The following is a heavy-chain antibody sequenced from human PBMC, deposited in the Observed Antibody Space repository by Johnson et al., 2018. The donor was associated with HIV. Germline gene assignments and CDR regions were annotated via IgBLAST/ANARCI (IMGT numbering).Heavy chain of an antibody. Sequence: VQLVESGGGLVKPGGSLRLSCAVSGFTFSDYYMSWIRQAPGKGLEYVSTTSSNGDRTYYANSVKGRFIISRDNSENTLYLQMGSLRAEDMAVYYCARGGYYYDGDGAFDFWGQGTIVTVSS. CDR1: GFTFSDYY. J-gene: IGHJ3*01. D-gene: IGHD3-22*01. CDR2: TSSNGDRT. CDR3: ARGGYYYDGDGAFDF. V-gene: IGHV3-64*01.